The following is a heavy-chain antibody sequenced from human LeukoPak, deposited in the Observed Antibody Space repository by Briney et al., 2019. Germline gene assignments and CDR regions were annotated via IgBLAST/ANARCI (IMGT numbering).Heavy chain of an antibody. D-gene: IGHD6-19*01. J-gene: IGHJ4*02. CDR3: ARQYITGWQSFDY. V-gene: IGHV5-51*01. CDR2: IYPGDSET. CDR1: GYSFTSSW. Sequence: GESLKISCKPSGYSFTSSWIGWVRQMPGKGLEWMGIIYPGDSETIHSPSFQGQVTISVDKSFSTAYLQWSSLKASDTAMYYCARQYITGWQSFDYWGQGTLVTVSS.